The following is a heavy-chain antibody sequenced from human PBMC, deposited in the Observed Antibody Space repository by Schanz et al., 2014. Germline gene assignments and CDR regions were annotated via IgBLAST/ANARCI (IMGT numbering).Heavy chain of an antibody. Sequence: QVQLIQSGPEVKKPGSSVRVSCTASGGTFSSSAITWVRQAPGQGLEWMGRLIPVFGITNYAQTFQGRITMSGDKSATTAYLDLNSLTSEDTAVFYCAIRGHSFDVGGFGGDYSYGLDVWGQGTSVTVSS. J-gene: IGHJ6*02. D-gene: IGHD1-26*01. CDR3: AIRGHSFDVGGFGGDYSYGLDV. CDR1: GGTFSSSA. V-gene: IGHV1-69*02. CDR2: LIPVFGIT.